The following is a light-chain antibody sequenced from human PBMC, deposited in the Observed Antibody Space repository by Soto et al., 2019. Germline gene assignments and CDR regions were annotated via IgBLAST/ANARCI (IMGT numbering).Light chain of an antibody. CDR2: ATS. CDR3: QQYGDWPLT. Sequence: EIVLTQSPATLSVSPGERATLSCRASQNVGNNFAWYQQKPDQAPRLLIFATSTRATGVPARFSGSGSGTGFTLTISSLQSEDFAVYYCQQYGDWPLTFGGGAKVEIE. V-gene: IGKV3-15*01. CDR1: QNVGNN. J-gene: IGKJ4*01.